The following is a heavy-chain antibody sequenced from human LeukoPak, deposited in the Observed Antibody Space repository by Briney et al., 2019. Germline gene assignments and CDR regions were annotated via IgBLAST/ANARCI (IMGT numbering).Heavy chain of an antibody. D-gene: IGHD2-2*01. Sequence: PGGSLRLSCAASGFTVSSSYMSWVRQAPGKGLEWVSVIYNGGNTYYADSVKGRFTISRDNSKNTLYLQMNSLRAEDTAVYYCAKEALYCSSTSCYAPEHFQHWGQGTLVTVSS. CDR2: IYNGGNT. V-gene: IGHV3-53*01. CDR3: AKEALYCSSTSCYAPEHFQH. CDR1: GFTVSSSY. J-gene: IGHJ1*01.